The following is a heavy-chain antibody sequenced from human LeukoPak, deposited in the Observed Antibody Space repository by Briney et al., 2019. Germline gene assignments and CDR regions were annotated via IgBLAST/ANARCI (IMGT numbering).Heavy chain of an antibody. CDR3: ASQRGYGDLNLHY. CDR1: GFTFSSYG. D-gene: IGHD4-17*01. CDR2: ISYDGSNK. J-gene: IGHJ4*02. Sequence: SGGSLRLSCAASGFTFSSYGMHWVRQAPGKGLEWVAVISYDGSNKYYADSVKGRFTISRDNSKNTLYLQMNSLRAEDTAVYYCASQRGYGDLNLHYWGQGTLFTVSS. V-gene: IGHV3-30*03.